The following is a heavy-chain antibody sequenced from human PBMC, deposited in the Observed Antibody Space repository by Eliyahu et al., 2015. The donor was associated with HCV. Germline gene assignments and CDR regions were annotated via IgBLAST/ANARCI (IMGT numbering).Heavy chain of an antibody. V-gene: IGHV3-74*01. CDR2: INSDGSGI. CDR3: ASDPDTGGYSTLDY. D-gene: IGHD3-22*01. CDR1: GFTFSTYW. Sequence: EVQLVESGGGLVQPGGSLRLSCAASGFTFSTYWMHWVRQAPGKGLVWVSRINSDGSGIRYADSVKGRFTISRDNAKNTLYLQMNSLRAEDTAVYYCASDPDTGGYSTLDYRGQGTLVTVSS. J-gene: IGHJ4*02.